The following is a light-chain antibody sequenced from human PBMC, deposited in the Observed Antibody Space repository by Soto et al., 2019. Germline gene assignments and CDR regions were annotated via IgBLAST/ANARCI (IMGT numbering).Light chain of an antibody. CDR3: QQYNSYWT. Sequence: DIQMTQSPSTLSASVGDRVTITCRASQSIASWLAWYQQKPGKAPELLIYDASSLKSGVPSRFSGSGSGTEFTLTISSLQPDDFATYYCQQYNSYWTFGQGTKVDIK. J-gene: IGKJ1*01. V-gene: IGKV1-5*01. CDR2: DAS. CDR1: QSIASW.